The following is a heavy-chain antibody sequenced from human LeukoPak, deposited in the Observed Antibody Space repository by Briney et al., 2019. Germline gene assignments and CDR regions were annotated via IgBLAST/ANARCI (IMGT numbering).Heavy chain of an antibody. J-gene: IGHJ6*03. CDR3: AKNRGAGSHYYYHMNV. CDR1: GFTFNSYG. Sequence: GGSLRLSCADSGFTFNSYGMNWVRQAPGKGLEWVSLISGSGGGTYYADSVKGRFTISRDNSKNTLYLQLNSLRVEDTAVYYCAKNRGAGSHYYYHMNVWGKGTTATVSS. CDR2: ISGSGGGT. D-gene: IGHD1-26*01. V-gene: IGHV3-23*01.